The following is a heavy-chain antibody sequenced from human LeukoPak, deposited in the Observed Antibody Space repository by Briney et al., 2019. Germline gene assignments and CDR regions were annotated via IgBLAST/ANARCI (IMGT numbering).Heavy chain of an antibody. Sequence: SETLSLTCAVSGGSISSGGYSWSWIRQPPGKGLEWIGYIYHSGSTYYNPSLKSRVTTSVDRSKNQFSLKLSSVTAADTAVYYCARGGGYCSGGSCLYDAFDIWGQGTMVTVSS. J-gene: IGHJ3*02. CDR2: IYHSGST. CDR3: ARGGGYCSGGSCLYDAFDI. D-gene: IGHD2-15*01. CDR1: GGSISSGGYS. V-gene: IGHV4-30-2*01.